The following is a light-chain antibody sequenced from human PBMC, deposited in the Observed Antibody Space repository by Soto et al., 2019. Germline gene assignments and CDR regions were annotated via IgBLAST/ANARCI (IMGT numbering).Light chain of an antibody. J-gene: IGKJ1*01. Sequence: EIVLTQSPGTLSLSPGERATLSCRASQSVSSSYLAWYQQKPGQAPRLLISGASSRSTGIPDRFRGSGSGTGFTFAISRLEPEDVAVDYGEQDCSSSWTVGHGTKVEIK. CDR3: EQDCSSSWT. CDR2: GAS. CDR1: QSVSSSY. V-gene: IGKV3-20*01.